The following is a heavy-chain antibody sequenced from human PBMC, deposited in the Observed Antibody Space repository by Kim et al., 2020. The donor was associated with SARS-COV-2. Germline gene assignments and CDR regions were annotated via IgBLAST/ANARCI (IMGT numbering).Heavy chain of an antibody. V-gene: IGHV3-23*01. J-gene: IGHJ4*01. CDR2: ITGSGGST. D-gene: IGHD6-13*01. CDR3: VTPPGPYSSSWSVYFDC. CDR1: GFTFSNYA. Sequence: GGSLRLSCAASGFTFSNYAMSWVRQAPGKGLEWVSAITGSGGSTFYADSVKGRFTISRDNSRSTLYLQMNSLRAEDTAVYYCVTPPGPYSSSWSVYFDC.